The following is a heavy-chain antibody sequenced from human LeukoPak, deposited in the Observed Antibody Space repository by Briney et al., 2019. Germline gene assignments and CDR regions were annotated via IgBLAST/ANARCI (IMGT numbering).Heavy chain of an antibody. D-gene: IGHD3-9*01. J-gene: IGHJ4*02. CDR1: GFTFSSYE. Sequence: GGSLRLSCAASGFTFSSYEMNWVRQAPGKGLEWVSYISSSGSTIYYADSVKGRFTISGDNAKNSLYLQMNSLRAEDTAVYYCARDGSPSESILRYFDWYQGLYYFDYWGQGTLVTVSS. CDR3: ARDGSPSESILRYFDWYQGLYYFDY. CDR2: ISSSGSTI. V-gene: IGHV3-48*03.